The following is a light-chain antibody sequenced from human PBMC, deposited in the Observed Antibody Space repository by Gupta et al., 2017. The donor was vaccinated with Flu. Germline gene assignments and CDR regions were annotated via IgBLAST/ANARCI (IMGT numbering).Light chain of an antibody. J-gene: IGKJ1*01. CDR3: QQYNDWPPGT. CDR2: GAS. Sequence: EIVMTQSPDTLSVSPGERATLSCRASQSVSTKLAWYQQKPGQSPRLLIYGASTRATGTSARFSGSGSGTEFILTISSLQSEDSAIYYCQQYNDWPPGTFGQGAKVEVK. V-gene: IGKV3-15*01. CDR1: QSVSTK.